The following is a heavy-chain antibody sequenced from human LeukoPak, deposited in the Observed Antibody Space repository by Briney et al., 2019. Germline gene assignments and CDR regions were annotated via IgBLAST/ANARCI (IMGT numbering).Heavy chain of an antibody. V-gene: IGHV3-7*01. CDR3: VRDGRNGWHFDY. D-gene: IGHD6-25*01. Sequence: PGGSLRLSCTATGFTLSSYWMSCVRQPPGKGLEWVANTKGDESEKYYLDSVNGRFTISRINAESSMSLQMNNLRAEDTAVYYCVRDGRNGWHFDYWGQGILVTVSS. CDR1: GFTLSSYW. CDR2: TKGDESEK. J-gene: IGHJ4*02.